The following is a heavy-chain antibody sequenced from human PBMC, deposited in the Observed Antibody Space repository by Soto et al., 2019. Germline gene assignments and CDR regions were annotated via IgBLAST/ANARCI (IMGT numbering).Heavy chain of an antibody. J-gene: IGHJ3*02. CDR1: GYTFTSYA. D-gene: IGHD3-16*01. V-gene: IGHV1-3*05. Sequence: QVQLVQSGAEEKKPGASVKVSCKASGYTFTSYAMHWVRQAPGQRLEWMGWINAGNGNRKYSQKFHGRVTITRDTSASTAYMELSSLRSEDTAVYYCARDDYYIWGQGTMVTVSS. CDR3: ARDDYYI. CDR2: INAGNGNR.